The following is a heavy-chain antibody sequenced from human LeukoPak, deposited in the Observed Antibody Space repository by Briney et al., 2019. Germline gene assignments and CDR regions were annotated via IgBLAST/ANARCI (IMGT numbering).Heavy chain of an antibody. J-gene: IGHJ3*02. V-gene: IGHV1-69*04. CDR2: IIPILGIA. CDR1: GGTFSSYA. Sequence: GASVKVSCKASGGTFSSYAISWVRQAPGQGLEWMGRIIPILGIANYAQKFQGRVTITADKSTSTACMELSSLRSEDTAVYYCATTLNVVVTASGAFDIWGQGTMVTVSS. D-gene: IGHD2-21*02. CDR3: ATTLNVVVTASGAFDI.